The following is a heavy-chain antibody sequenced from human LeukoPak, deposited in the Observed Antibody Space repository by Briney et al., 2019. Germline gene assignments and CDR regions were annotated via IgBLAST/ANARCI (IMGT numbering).Heavy chain of an antibody. V-gene: IGHV3-13*01. CDR2: IGTAGDT. J-gene: IGHJ4*01. CDR1: GFTSSTYD. Sequence: GGSLRLSCAASGFTSSTYDIHWVCQARGKGLEWVSSIGTAGDTYYAGSVRGRFTISRENVKNAFYLQMNSLRPGDTAVYYCARGPVVGITGTKGYFDYWGHGTLVTVSS. D-gene: IGHD1-7*01. CDR3: ARGPVVGITGTKGYFDY.